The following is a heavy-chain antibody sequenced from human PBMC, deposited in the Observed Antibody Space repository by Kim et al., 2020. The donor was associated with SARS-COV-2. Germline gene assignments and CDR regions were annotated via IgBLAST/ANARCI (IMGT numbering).Heavy chain of an antibody. D-gene: IGHD3-9*01. V-gene: IGHV4-59*01. CDR2: IYYSGST. CDR3: ARDSPDYDILTGYYEDAFDI. J-gene: IGHJ3*02. Sequence: SETLSLTCTVSGGSISSYYWSWIRQPPGKGLEWIGYIYYSGSTNYNPSLKSRVTISVDTSKNQFSLKLSSVTAADTAVYYCARDSPDYDILTGYYEDAFDIWGQGTMVTVSS. CDR1: GGSISSYY.